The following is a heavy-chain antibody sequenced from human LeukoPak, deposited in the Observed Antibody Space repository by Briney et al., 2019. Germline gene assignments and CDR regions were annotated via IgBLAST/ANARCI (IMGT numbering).Heavy chain of an antibody. D-gene: IGHD4-23*01. Sequence: LPGRSLRLSCAASGFSFSSYGMHWVRQAPGKGLEWVAVIPYDGSNTYYADSVKGRFTISRDNSKNTLYLQMNSLRAEDSAVYYCAKNTKPTLVTPDFWGQGTLVTVSS. J-gene: IGHJ4*02. CDR1: GFSFSSYG. CDR2: IPYDGSNT. CDR3: AKNTKPTLVTPDF. V-gene: IGHV3-30*18.